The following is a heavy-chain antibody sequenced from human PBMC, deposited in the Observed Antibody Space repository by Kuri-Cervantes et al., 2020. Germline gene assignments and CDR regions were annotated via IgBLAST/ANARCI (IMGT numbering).Heavy chain of an antibody. CDR2: ISGSGGST. V-gene: IGHV3-23*01. Sequence: GGSLRLSCAASGVTVTENYRNWVRQAPGKGLEWVSAISGSGGSTYYAASVKGRFTISRDNSKNTLYLTMNSPRAEDTAVYYCAKERESGYDPTDYWGQGTLVTVSS. J-gene: IGHJ4*02. D-gene: IGHD5-12*01. CDR1: GVTVTENY. CDR3: AKERESGYDPTDY.